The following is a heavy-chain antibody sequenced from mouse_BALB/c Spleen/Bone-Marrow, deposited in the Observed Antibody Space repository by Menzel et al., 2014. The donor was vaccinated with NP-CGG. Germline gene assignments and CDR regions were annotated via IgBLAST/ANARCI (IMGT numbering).Heavy chain of an antibody. CDR2: IDPANGNT. D-gene: IGHD2-14*01. Sequence: VQLQQSGAELVKPGASVKLSCTASGFNIKDTYMHWVKQRPEQGPEWIGRIDPANGNTKYDPKFQGKATITADTSSNTAYLRLSSLTSEDTAVYYCAAYYRYLAWFAYWGQGTLVTVSA. J-gene: IGHJ3*01. V-gene: IGHV14-3*02. CDR3: AAYYRYLAWFAY. CDR1: GFNIKDTY.